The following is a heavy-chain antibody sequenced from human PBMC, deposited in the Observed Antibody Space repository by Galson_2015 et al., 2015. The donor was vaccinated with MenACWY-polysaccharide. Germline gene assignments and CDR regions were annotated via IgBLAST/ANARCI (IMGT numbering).Heavy chain of an antibody. CDR3: AREYCSKPTCYGMDA. J-gene: IGHJ6*02. Sequence: SLRLSCAASGFTFSTYAMSWVRQAPGKGLEWVTVICVNGGNKYYADSVKGRFTISRDNFQNMFYLQMSNLRAADTAVYYRAREYCSKPTCYGMDAWGQGTTVTVFS. D-gene: IGHD2-2*01. CDR1: GFTFSTYA. CDR2: ICVNGGNK. V-gene: IGHV3-30*04.